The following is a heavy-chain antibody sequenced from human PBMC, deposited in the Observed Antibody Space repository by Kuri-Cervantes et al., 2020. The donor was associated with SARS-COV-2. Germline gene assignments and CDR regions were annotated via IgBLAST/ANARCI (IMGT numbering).Heavy chain of an antibody. CDR3: ARSRAMIVALADAFDI. V-gene: IGHV4-39*01. CDR1: GGSISSSSYY. D-gene: IGHD3-22*01. Sequence: SETLSLTCTVSGGSISSSSYYWGWIRQPPGKGLEWIGSIYYSGSTYYNPSLKSRVTISVDTSKNQFSLKLSSVTAADTAVYYCARSRAMIVALADAFDIWGQGTMVTVSS. J-gene: IGHJ3*02. CDR2: IYYSGST.